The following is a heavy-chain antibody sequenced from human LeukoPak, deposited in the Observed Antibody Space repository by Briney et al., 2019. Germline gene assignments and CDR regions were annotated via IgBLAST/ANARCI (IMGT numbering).Heavy chain of an antibody. V-gene: IGHV3-9*01. D-gene: IGHD2-21*02. J-gene: IGHJ2*01. CDR3: AKDPRSYCGGDCSHWYFDL. Sequence: GRSLRLSCAASGFTFDDYAMHWVRQAPGKGLEWVSGISWNSGSIGYADSVKGRFTTSRDNAKNSLYLQMNSLRAEDTALYYCAKDPRSYCGGDCSHWYFDLWGRGTLVTVSS. CDR1: GFTFDDYA. CDR2: ISWNSGSI.